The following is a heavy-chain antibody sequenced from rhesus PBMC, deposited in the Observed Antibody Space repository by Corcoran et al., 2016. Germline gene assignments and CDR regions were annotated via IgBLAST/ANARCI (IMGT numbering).Heavy chain of an antibody. J-gene: IGHJ4*01. CDR3: ARTALQSCFDY. V-gene: IGHV4-127*01. Sequence: QVQLQESGPGLVKPSETLSLTCAVSGYSISSGYGWGWIRQPPGKGLEWIGQVYGGTGSPSYTPALKIRVTVSKDTSKNQFSLKLSSLTAADPAVYYCARTALQSCFDYWGQGVLVTVSS. CDR2: VYGGTGSP. CDR1: GYSISSGYG. D-gene: IGHD2-15*01.